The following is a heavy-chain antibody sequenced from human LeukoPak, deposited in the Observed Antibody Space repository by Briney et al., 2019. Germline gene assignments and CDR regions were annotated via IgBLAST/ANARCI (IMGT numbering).Heavy chain of an antibody. CDR3: ARQEYYDFWSGYYIFDY. J-gene: IGHJ4*02. CDR2: IYYSGST. Sequence: SETLSLTCTVSGGSISSSSYYWGWIRQPPGKGLEWIGSIYYSGSTYYNPSHKSGVTNSEDPPKTRFSLNRSFLPAADTAVYYCARQEYYDFWSGYYIFDYWGQGTLVTVSS. CDR1: GGSISSSSYY. D-gene: IGHD3-3*01. V-gene: IGHV4-39*01.